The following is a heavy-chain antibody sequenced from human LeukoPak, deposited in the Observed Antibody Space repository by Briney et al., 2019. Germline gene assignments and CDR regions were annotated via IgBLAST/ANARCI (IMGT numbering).Heavy chain of an antibody. V-gene: IGHV4-61*01. D-gene: IGHD3-3*01. Sequence: PSETLSLTCTVSGGSVSSGSYYWSWIRQPPGKGLEWIGYIYYSGSTNYNPSLKSRVTISVDTSKNQFSLKLSSVTAADTAVYYCARYGGYDFWSGYSYNWFDPWGQGTLVTVSS. CDR1: GGSVSSGSYY. J-gene: IGHJ5*02. CDR2: IYYSGST. CDR3: ARYGGYDFWSGYSYNWFDP.